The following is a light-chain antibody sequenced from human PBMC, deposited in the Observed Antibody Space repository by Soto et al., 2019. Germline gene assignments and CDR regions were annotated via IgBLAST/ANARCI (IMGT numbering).Light chain of an antibody. CDR3: CSYAGSSIVI. CDR1: SSDAGSYNL. CDR2: EGN. V-gene: IGLV2-23*01. Sequence: QSALTQPASVSGSPGQSITISCTGASSDAGSYNLVSWYQQHPGKAPKLMIYEGNKRPSGVSNRFSGSKSGNTASLTISGLQAEDDADYYCCSYAGSSIVIFGGGTKVTVL. J-gene: IGLJ2*01.